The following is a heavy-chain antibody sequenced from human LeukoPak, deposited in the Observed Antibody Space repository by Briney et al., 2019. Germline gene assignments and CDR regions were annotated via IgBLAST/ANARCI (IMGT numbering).Heavy chain of an antibody. V-gene: IGHV4-59*08. D-gene: IGHD6-13*01. J-gene: IGHJ4*02. Sequence: SETLSLTCTVSGGSISSYYWSWIRQPPGKGLEWIGYIYYSGSTNYNPSLKSRVTISVDTSKDQFSLKLSSATAADTAVYYCARLVAAAGSVTIDYWGQGTLVTVSS. CDR3: ARLVAAAGSVTIDY. CDR2: IYYSGST. CDR1: GGSISSYY.